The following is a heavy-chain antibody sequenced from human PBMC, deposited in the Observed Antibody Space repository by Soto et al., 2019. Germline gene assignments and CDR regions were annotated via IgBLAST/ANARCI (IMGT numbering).Heavy chain of an antibody. CDR1: GFTLSTYA. V-gene: IGHV3-23*01. D-gene: IGHD3-22*01. CDR3: AKDRFYYDSSAYYYDAFDI. CDR2: ISGSGGST. J-gene: IGHJ3*02. Sequence: GGSLRLSCAASGFTLSTYAMSWVRQAPGKGLEWVSAISGSGGSTYYADSVKGRFTISRDNSKNTLYLQMSSLRAEDTALYYCAKDRFYYDSSAYYYDAFDIWGQGTMVTVSS.